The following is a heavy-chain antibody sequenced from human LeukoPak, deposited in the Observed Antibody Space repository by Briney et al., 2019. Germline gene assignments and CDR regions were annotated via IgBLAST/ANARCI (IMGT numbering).Heavy chain of an antibody. D-gene: IGHD2-21*02. Sequence: GGSLRLSCAASGFTFSSYAFHWVRQAPGKGLEWVAVISYDGSYKYFADSVNGRFTISRDNSKSALFLQMSTLRAEDTAVYYCARSIVAITALDYWGQGTLVTVSS. J-gene: IGHJ4*02. CDR2: ISYDGSYK. V-gene: IGHV3-30-3*01. CDR1: GFTFSSYA. CDR3: ARSIVAITALDY.